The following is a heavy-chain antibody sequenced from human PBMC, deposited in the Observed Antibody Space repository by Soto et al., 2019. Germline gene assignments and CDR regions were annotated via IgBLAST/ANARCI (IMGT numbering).Heavy chain of an antibody. V-gene: IGHV1-69*01. J-gene: IGHJ4*02. D-gene: IGHD6-19*01. CDR1: GGTFSSYA. CDR2: IIPIFGTA. CDR3: ASGGQWLERRFFDY. Sequence: QVQLVQSGAEVKKPGSSVKVSCKASGGTFSSYAIGWVRQAPGQGLEWMGGIIPIFGTANYAQKFQGRVTITADESTSTAYMELSSLRSEDTAVYYYASGGQWLERRFFDYWGQGTLVTVSS.